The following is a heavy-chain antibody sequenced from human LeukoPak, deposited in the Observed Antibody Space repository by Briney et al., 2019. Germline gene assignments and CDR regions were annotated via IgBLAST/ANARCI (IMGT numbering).Heavy chain of an antibody. CDR2: INPNSGGT. CDR3: ARVLNRIVVVPAAMSFDY. J-gene: IGHJ4*02. CDR1: GYTFTSYG. Sequence: ASVKVSCKASGYTFTSYGISWVRQAPGQGLEWMGWINPNSGGTNYAQKFQGRVTMTRDTSISTAYMELSRLRSDDTAVYYCARVLNRIVVVPAAMSFDYWGQGTLVTVSS. D-gene: IGHD2-2*01. V-gene: IGHV1-2*02.